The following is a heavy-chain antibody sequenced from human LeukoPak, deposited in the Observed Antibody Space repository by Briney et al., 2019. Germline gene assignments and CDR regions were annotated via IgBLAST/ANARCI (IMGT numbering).Heavy chain of an antibody. Sequence: GGSLRLSCAASGSTFSSYAMSWVRQAPGKGLEWVSAISGSGGSTYYADSVKGRVTISRDNSKSTLYLQMNNLRAEDTAVYYCLLEWYDAFDIGGQGTMVTVSA. D-gene: IGHD3-3*01. CDR3: LLEWYDAFDI. CDR2: ISGSGGST. J-gene: IGHJ3*02. CDR1: GSTFSSYA. V-gene: IGHV3-23*01.